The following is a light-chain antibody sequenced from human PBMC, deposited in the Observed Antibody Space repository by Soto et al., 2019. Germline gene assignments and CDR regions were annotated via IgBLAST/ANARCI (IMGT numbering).Light chain of an antibody. Sequence: EIVLTQSPGTLSLSPGERATLSCRASQTINNKYLAWYQQEPGQAPRLLIHGVSIRATGIPDRFSGSGSGTDFTLTISRLEPEDFAVYYCQLYGGSPWTFGQGTKVEIK. V-gene: IGKV3-20*01. CDR3: QLYGGSPWT. CDR2: GVS. CDR1: QTINNKY. J-gene: IGKJ1*01.